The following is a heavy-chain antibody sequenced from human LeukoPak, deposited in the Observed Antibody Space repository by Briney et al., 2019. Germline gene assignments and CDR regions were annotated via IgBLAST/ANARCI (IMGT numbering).Heavy chain of an antibody. J-gene: IGHJ4*02. V-gene: IGHV4-4*07. CDR1: GGSISSYY. Sequence: SETLSLTCTVSGGSISSYYWSWIRQPAGKGLEWIGRIYTRGSTNYNPSLKSRVTMSVDTSKNQFSLKLSSVTAADTAVYYCARDWYDVDFFDYWGQGTLVTVSS. CDR2: IYTRGST. CDR3: ARDWYDVDFFDY. D-gene: IGHD3-3*01.